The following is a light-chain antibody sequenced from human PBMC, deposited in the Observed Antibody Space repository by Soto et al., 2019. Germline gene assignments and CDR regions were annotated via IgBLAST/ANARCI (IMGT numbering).Light chain of an antibody. CDR2: AAS. CDR3: QQLNSRGT. V-gene: IGKV1-39*01. Sequence: DIQMTQSPSSLSASVGDRVTITCRASQSISSYLNWYQQKPGKAPKLLIYAASSLQSGVPSRFSGSGSGTEFTLTISSLQPEDFATYYCQQLNSRGTFGSGTKVDI. CDR1: QSISSY. J-gene: IGKJ3*01.